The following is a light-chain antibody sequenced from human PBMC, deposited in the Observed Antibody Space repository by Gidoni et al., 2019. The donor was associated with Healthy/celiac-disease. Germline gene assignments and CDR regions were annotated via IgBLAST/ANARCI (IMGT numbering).Light chain of an antibody. V-gene: IGKV3-15*01. CDR3: QQYNNWPPLT. J-gene: IGKJ4*01. CDR1: QSVSSN. Sequence: EIVMTQSPATLFVSPGERATLSCRASQSVSSNLAGYQQKPGQAPRLLIYGASTRATGIPARVSGSGSGTEFTLTISSLQSEDCAVYYCQQYNNWPPLTFGGGTKVEIK. CDR2: GAS.